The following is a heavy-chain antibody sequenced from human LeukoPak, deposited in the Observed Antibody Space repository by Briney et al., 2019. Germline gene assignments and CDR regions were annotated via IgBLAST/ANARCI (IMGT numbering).Heavy chain of an antibody. J-gene: IGHJ6*03. V-gene: IGHV3-7*01. CDR3: ARPDYDFWSGSPGGNYMDV. Sequence: GSLRLSCAASGFTFSSYWMSWVRQAPGKGLEWVANIKQDGSEKYYVDSVKGRFTISRDNAKNSLYLQMNSLRAEDTAVYYCARPDYDFWSGSPGGNYMDVWGKGTTVTVSS. CDR1: GFTFSSYW. CDR2: IKQDGSEK. D-gene: IGHD3-3*01.